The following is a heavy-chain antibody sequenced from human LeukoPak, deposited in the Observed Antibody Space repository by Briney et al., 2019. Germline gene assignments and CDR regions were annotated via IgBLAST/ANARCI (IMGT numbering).Heavy chain of an antibody. J-gene: IGHJ4*02. V-gene: IGHV3-30*18. CDR2: ISYDGSNK. CDR3: AKDGGQAYYYDSSGYFSGGGYYFDY. Sequence: GGSLRLSCAASGFTFSSYGMHWVRQAPGKGLEWVAGISYDGSNKYYADSVKGRCTISRDNSKNTLSQKMNSLRAEDTAVYYCAKDGGQAYYYDSSGYFSGGGYYFDYWGQGTLVTVSS. CDR1: GFTFSSYG. D-gene: IGHD3-22*01.